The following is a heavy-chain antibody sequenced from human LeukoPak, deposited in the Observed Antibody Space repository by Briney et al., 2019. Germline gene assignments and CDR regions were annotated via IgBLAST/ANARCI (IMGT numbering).Heavy chain of an antibody. CDR1: GFTFSSYA. J-gene: IGHJ4*02. CDR3: AKVASSGLFDY. CDR2: ISGSGGST. V-gene: IGHV3-23*01. Sequence: GGSLRLSCAASGFTFSSYAMSWVRQAPGKGLEWVSAISGSGGSTSYADSVKGRFTISRNKSTNTPYLQMNSLRAEDTAVYYCAKVASSGLFDYWGQGTLVTVSS. D-gene: IGHD6-6*01.